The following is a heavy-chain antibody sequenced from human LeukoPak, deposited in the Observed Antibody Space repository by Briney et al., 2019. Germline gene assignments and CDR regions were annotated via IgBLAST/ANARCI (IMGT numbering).Heavy chain of an antibody. Sequence: SENLSFTCAVYGGSFSGYYWSWIRQPQGKGLEWIGEINHSGSTYYNPFLKSRVTISVGTSKNQFSLKRSSVTAADTAVYYCARGRSPIALGFGDRPSSSFDYWGQGTLVTVSS. V-gene: IGHV4-34*01. CDR3: ARGRSPIALGFGDRPSSSFDY. J-gene: IGHJ4*02. CDR1: GGSFSGYY. D-gene: IGHD3-10*01. CDR2: INHSGST.